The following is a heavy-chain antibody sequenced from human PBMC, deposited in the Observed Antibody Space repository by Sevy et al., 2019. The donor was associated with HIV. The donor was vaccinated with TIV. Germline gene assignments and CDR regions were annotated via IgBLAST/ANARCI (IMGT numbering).Heavy chain of an antibody. CDR3: ARQAAGDSSGNYHPQDFDY. V-gene: IGHV4-39*01. D-gene: IGHD3-22*01. CDR1: GGSISSSSYY. Sequence: SETLSLTCTVSGGSISSSSYYWGWIRQPPGKGLEWIGSIYYSGSTYYNPSLKSRVTISVDTSKNQFSLKLSSVTAADTAVYYCARQAAGDSSGNYHPQDFDYWGQGTLVTVSS. CDR2: IYYSGST. J-gene: IGHJ4*02.